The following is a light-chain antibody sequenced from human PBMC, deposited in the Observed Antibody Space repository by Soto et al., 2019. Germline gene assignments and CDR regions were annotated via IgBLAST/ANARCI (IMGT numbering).Light chain of an antibody. V-gene: IGLV2-14*01. CDR1: SSDVGCYNY. Sequence: QSALTQPASLSGSPGQSITISCTGTSSDVGCYNYVSWYQQHPGKAPKLMIYEVSNRPSGVSNRFSGSKSGNTASLTISGLQAEDEADYYCSSYTSSSIDYVFGTGTKLTVL. CDR3: SSYTSSSIDYV. CDR2: EVS. J-gene: IGLJ1*01.